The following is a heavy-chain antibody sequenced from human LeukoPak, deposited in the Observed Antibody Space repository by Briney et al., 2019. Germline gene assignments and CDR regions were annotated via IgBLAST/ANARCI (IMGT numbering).Heavy chain of an antibody. V-gene: IGHV1-69*04. D-gene: IGHD4-17*01. CDR1: GYTFTSYD. CDR2: IIPILGIA. CDR3: ARSLYGDYGY. J-gene: IGHJ4*02. Sequence: SVKVSCKASGYTFTSYDINWVRQAPGQGLEWMGRIIPILGIANYAQKFQGRVTITADKSTSTAYMELSSLRSEDTAVYYCARSLYGDYGYWGQGTLVTVSS.